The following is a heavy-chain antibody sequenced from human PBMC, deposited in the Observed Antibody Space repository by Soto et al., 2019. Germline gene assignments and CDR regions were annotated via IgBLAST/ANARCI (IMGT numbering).Heavy chain of an antibody. V-gene: IGHV4-34*01. CDR2: INHSGST. J-gene: IGHJ4*02. D-gene: IGHD3-16*01. CDR1: GGSFSGYY. Sequence: SETLSLTCAVYGGSFSGYYWSWIRQPPGKGLEWIGEINHSGSTNYNPSLKSRVTISVDTSKNQFSLKLSSVTAADTAVYYCARGREWGGAPREGFYYFDYWGQGTLVTVSS. CDR3: ARGREWGGAPREGFYYFDY.